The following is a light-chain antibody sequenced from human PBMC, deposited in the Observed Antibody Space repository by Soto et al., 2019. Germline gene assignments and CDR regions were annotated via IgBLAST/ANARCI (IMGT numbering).Light chain of an antibody. Sequence: QSALTQPASVSGSPGQSITISCTGTSSDVGGYNYVSWYQQHPGKAPKLMIYEVSNRPSGVSNRFAGSKSGNTASLTISGLQAEDEADYYFSSYTSSSTRVFGGGTKRTVL. J-gene: IGLJ3*02. CDR3: SSYTSSSTRV. CDR1: SSDVGGYNY. CDR2: EVS. V-gene: IGLV2-14*01.